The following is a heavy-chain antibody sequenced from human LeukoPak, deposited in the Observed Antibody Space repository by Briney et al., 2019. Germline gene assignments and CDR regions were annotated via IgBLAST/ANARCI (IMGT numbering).Heavy chain of an antibody. V-gene: IGHV1-69*04. J-gene: IGHJ5*02. CDR1: GGTFSSYA. D-gene: IGHD3-9*01. Sequence: ASVKVSCKASGGTFSSYAISWVRQAPGQGLEWMGRIIPILGIANYAQKFQGRVTMTRNTSISTAYMELSSLRSEDTAVYYCARGRSDILTGYYNRFDPWGQGTLVTVSS. CDR3: ARGRSDILTGYYNRFDP. CDR2: IIPILGIA.